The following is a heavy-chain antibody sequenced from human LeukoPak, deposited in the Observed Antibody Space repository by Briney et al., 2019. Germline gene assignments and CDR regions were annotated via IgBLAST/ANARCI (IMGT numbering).Heavy chain of an antibody. CDR2: IYHSGTT. V-gene: IGHV4-30-2*01. CDR3: ARNYYGSGSFYVHN. J-gene: IGHJ4*02. Sequence: PSETLSLTCAVSGGSISNGGYSWSWIRQPPGKGLEWIGLIYHSGTTHYNPSLKIRLTFSLDKSKNQFSLKLTSVTAADTALYYCARNYYGSGSFYVHNWGQGTLVTVSS. CDR1: GGSISNGGYS. D-gene: IGHD3-10*01.